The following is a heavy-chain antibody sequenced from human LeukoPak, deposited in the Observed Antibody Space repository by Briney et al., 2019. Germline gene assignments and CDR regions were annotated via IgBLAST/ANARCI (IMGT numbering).Heavy chain of an antibody. CDR1: GYTFTSYG. Sequence: ASVKVSCKASGYTFTSYGISWVRQAPGQGLEWMGWISAYNGNTNYAQKFQGRVTMTRDTSISTAYMELSRLRSDDTAVYYCARDGSYEQQLVVDWFDPWGQGTLVTVSS. CDR3: ARDGSYEQQLVVDWFDP. D-gene: IGHD6-13*01. CDR2: ISAYNGNT. V-gene: IGHV1-18*01. J-gene: IGHJ5*02.